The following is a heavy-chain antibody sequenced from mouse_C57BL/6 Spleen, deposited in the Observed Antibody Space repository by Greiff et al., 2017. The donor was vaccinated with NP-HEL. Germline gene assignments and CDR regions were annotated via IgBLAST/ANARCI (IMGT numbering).Heavy chain of an antibody. V-gene: IGHV1-82*01. J-gene: IGHJ1*03. CDR2: IYPGDGDT. CDR1: GYAFSSSW. D-gene: IGHD1-1*01. CDR3: ARSQFSTTVEWYFDV. Sequence: QVQLQQSGPELVKPGASVKISCKASGYAFSSSWMNWVKQRPGKGLEWIGRIYPGDGDTNYNGKFKGKATLTADKSSSTAYMQLSSLTSEDSAVYFCARSQFSTTVEWYFDVWGTGTTVTVSS.